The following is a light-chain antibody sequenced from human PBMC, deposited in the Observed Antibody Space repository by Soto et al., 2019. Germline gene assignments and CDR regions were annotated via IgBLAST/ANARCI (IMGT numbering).Light chain of an antibody. V-gene: IGLV1-40*01. CDR2: GNS. J-gene: IGLJ1*01. CDR1: SSNIGAGYY. Sequence: QSVLTQPPSVSGTPGQRVTISCTWSSSNIGAGYYVHWYQQLPGTAPKLLIYGNSNRPSGVPDRFSGSKSGTSASLAITGLQAEEETDYYCQSYDSSLSGEGVFGTGTKLTVL. CDR3: QSYDSSLSGEGV.